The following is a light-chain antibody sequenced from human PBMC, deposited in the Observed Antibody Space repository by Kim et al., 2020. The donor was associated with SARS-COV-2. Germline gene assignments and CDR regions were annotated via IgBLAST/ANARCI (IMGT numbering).Light chain of an antibody. CDR3: GSYTLSSTWV. Sequence: QSALTQPASVSGSPGQSITISCTGGRNDIATYNYVSWYQQNPGKAPKLLIYEVSKRPSGVSNRFSGSKSDSTASLTISGLQAEDEADYYCGSYTLSSTWVFGGGTKVTVL. J-gene: IGLJ3*02. V-gene: IGLV2-14*01. CDR1: RNDIATYNY. CDR2: EVS.